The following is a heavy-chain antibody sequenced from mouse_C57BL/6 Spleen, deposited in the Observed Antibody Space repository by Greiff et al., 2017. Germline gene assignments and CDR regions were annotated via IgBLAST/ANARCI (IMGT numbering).Heavy chain of an antibody. CDR1: GYTFTSYW. Sequence: QVQLKQPGAELVRPGSSVKLSCKASGYTFTSYWMHWVKQRPIQGLEWIGNIDPSDSETHYNQKFKDKATLTVDKSSSTAYMQLSSLTSEDSAVYYCARYDHSATWFAYWGQGTLVTVSA. D-gene: IGHD3-3*01. CDR3: ARYDHSATWFAY. J-gene: IGHJ3*01. V-gene: IGHV1-52*01. CDR2: IDPSDSET.